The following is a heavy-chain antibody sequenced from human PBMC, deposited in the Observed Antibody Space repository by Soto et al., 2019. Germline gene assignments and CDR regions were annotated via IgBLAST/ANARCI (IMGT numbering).Heavy chain of an antibody. CDR2: IHHSGST. D-gene: IGHD3-22*01. J-gene: IGHJ4*02. CDR1: GGSISSYY. CDR3: ARGIYDSSGYYTRIFDY. Sequence: ASETLSLTCTVSGGSISSYYWSWIRQPPGKGLERIGYIHHSGSTDYNPSLKSRVTISVDTSKNQFSLRLSSVTAADTAIYYCARGIYDSSGYYTRIFDYWGQGTLVTVSS. V-gene: IGHV4-59*01.